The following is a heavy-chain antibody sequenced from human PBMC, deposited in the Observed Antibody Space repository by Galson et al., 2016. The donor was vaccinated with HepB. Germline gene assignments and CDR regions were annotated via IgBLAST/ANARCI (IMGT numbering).Heavy chain of an antibody. CDR2: ISPDGNTV. J-gene: IGHJ4*02. D-gene: IGHD1-1*01. V-gene: IGHV3-7*04. CDR1: GFTYSTSW. Sequence: SLRLSCAASGFTYSTSWMTWVRQAPGKGLEWVANISPDGNTVNYLDSVKGRFTISRDNAKTSLFLQMNSLRAEDTSVYYCARDFSWNALYYWGQGALVTFSS. CDR3: ARDFSWNALYY.